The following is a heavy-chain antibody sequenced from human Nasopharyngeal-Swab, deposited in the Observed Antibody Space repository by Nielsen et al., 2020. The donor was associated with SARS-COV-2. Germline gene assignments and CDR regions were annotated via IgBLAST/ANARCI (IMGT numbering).Heavy chain of an antibody. J-gene: IGHJ5*02. Sequence: WVRQAPGQGLEWMGWMNPNSGNTGYAQKFQGRVTMTRNTSISTAYMELSSLRSEDTAVYYCARDWTKFDPWGQGTLVT. CDR2: MNPNSGNT. D-gene: IGHD2-8*01. V-gene: IGHV1-8*01. CDR3: ARDWTKFDP.